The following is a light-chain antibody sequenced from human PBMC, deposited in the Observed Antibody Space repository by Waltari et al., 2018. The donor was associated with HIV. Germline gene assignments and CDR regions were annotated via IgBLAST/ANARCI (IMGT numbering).Light chain of an antibody. Sequence: QSALTQPASVSGSPGQSITVSCTGTFSDIGSYNSVSWYQQHPGEAPKLIVYEATTRPAGVAHRFSGSKSGNTASLTSAGLQTEDDADYYCSSVTTRSTLVIFGGGTRLTV. CDR2: EAT. V-gene: IGLV2-14*01. CDR3: SSVTTRSTLVI. CDR1: FSDIGSYNS. J-gene: IGLJ2*01.